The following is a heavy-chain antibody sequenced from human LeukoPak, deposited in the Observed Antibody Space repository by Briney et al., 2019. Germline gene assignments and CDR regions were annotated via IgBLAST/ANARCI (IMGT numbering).Heavy chain of an antibody. Sequence: SETLSLTCTVSGGSISSYYWSWIRQPPGKGLEWIGYIYYSGSTNYNPSLKSRVTISVDRSKNQFSLKLSSVTAADTAVYYCARSLGHNWFDPWGQGTLVTVSS. CDR3: ARSLGHNWFDP. CDR2: IYYSGST. J-gene: IGHJ5*02. V-gene: IGHV4-59*12. CDR1: GGSISSYY.